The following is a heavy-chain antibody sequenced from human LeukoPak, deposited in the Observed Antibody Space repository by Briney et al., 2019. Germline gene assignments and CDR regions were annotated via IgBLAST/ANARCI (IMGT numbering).Heavy chain of an antibody. CDR1: GFTFSSYA. Sequence: GGSLRLSCAASGFTFSSYAMSWVRQAPGKGLEWVSAISGSGGSTYYADSVKGRFTISRDNSKNSLYLQMNSLRAEDTAVYYCARDFHILTGYYYPYYFDYWGQGTLVTVSS. D-gene: IGHD3-9*01. CDR3: ARDFHILTGYYYPYYFDY. CDR2: ISGSGGST. V-gene: IGHV3-23*01. J-gene: IGHJ4*02.